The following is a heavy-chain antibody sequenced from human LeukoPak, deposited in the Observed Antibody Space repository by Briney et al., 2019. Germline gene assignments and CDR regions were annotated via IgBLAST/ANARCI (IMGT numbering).Heavy chain of an antibody. CDR1: GFTFSDYY. CDR3: ASGMRVGPNI. J-gene: IGHJ4*02. Sequence: GGSLRLSCVASGFTFSDYYMTWIRQAPGKGLEWVSYISSSSDTIYYADSVKGRFTISRDNGKNSLYLQMNSLRAEDTAVYYCASGMRVGPNIWGQGTLVTVSS. D-gene: IGHD1-26*01. CDR2: ISSSSDTI. V-gene: IGHV3-11*04.